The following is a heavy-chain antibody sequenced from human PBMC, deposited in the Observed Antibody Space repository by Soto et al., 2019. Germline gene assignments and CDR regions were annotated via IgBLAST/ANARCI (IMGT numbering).Heavy chain of an antibody. CDR1: GFTFSSYA. Sequence: LRLSCAASGFTFSSYAMSWIRQAPGKGLEWVSYISSSGSTIYYADSVKGRFTISRDNAKNSLYLQMNSLRAEDTAVYYCARMAARLSYGMDVWGQGTTVTVSS. CDR2: ISSSGSTI. CDR3: ARMAARLSYGMDV. V-gene: IGHV3-11*01. J-gene: IGHJ6*02. D-gene: IGHD6-6*01.